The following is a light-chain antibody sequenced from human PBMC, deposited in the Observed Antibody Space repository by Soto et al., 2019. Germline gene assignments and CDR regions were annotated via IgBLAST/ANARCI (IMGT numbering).Light chain of an antibody. J-gene: IGLJ2*01. CDR3: GSYTSIVV. V-gene: IGLV2-14*01. CDR1: SSDVGGYNY. CDR2: DVS. Sequence: QSALTQPASVSGSPGQSITISCTGTSSDVGGYNYVSWYQQHPGKAPKLMIYDVSNRPSGVSNRFSGSKSGNTASLTISGLQAEDEADYYCGSYTSIVVFGGGTQLTVL.